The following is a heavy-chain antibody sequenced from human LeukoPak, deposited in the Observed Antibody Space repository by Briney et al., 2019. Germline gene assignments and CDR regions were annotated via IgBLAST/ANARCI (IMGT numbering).Heavy chain of an antibody. V-gene: IGHV3-21*01. CDR2: ISSSGSYI. CDR3: ASVYSSGWYFDY. Sequence: GGSLRLSCAASAFTFSSYSMNWVRQAPGKGLEWVSSISSSGSYIYYADSVKGRFTISRDNAKNSLHLQMNSLRAEDTAVYYCASVYSSGWYFDYWGQGTLVTVSS. CDR1: AFTFSSYS. J-gene: IGHJ4*02. D-gene: IGHD6-19*01.